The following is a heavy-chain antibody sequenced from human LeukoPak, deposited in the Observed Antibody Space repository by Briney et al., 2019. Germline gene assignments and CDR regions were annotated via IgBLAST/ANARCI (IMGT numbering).Heavy chain of an antibody. D-gene: IGHD3-10*01. CDR1: GFTFSDYY. CDR2: ISSSGSTI. CDR3: ARGRFGDPLNY. J-gene: IGHJ4*02. Sequence: GGSLRLSCAVSGFTFSDYYMNWIRQAPGKGLEWVSYISSSGSTIYYADSVKGRFTISKDNSKNTVDLLMHSVTAEDTALYYCARGRFGDPLNYWGQGTLVTVSS. V-gene: IGHV3-11*01.